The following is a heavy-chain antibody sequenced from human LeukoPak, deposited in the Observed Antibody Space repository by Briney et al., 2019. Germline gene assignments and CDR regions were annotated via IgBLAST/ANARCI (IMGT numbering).Heavy chain of an antibody. Sequence: GGALRLSCAASGFTLSKFWMNWVRQAPGKGVEWVAVIWYDGSNKYYADSVKGRFTISRDNSKDTLYLQMNCLRAEDTAVYYCARDDDDASGSQDYWGQGTLVTVSS. CDR3: ARDDDDASGSQDY. CDR2: IWYDGSNK. D-gene: IGHD1-26*01. V-gene: IGHV3-33*07. CDR1: GFTLSKFW. J-gene: IGHJ4*02.